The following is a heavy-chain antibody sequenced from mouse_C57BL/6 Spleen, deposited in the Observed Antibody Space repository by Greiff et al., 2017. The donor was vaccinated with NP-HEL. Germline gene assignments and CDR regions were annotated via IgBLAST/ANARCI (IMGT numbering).Heavy chain of an antibody. D-gene: IGHD1-1*01. V-gene: IGHV14-1*01. Sequence: VQLQQSGAELVRPGASVKLSCTASGFNIKDYYMHWVKQRPEQGLEWIGRIDPEDGDTEYAPKFPGKATMTADTSSNTAYLQLSSLTSEDTAVYYCTSPPRGSSYLAWFAYWGQGTLVTVSA. J-gene: IGHJ3*01. CDR3: TSPPRGSSYLAWFAY. CDR2: IDPEDGDT. CDR1: GFNIKDYY.